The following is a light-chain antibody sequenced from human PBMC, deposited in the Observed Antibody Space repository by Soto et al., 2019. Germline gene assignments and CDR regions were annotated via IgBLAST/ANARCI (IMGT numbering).Light chain of an antibody. V-gene: IGKV3-20*01. CDR2: GAY. J-gene: IGKJ5*01. Sequence: EIVFTQSPATRSLSPGERATLSCMASQIVDSNYLSWFQQKHGQPPRLIIFGAYNRATCIPDRFSGSGSGPAFTLTISRLEPQDFAVYYCQQYGSPHMISFGHRTRLENK. CDR1: QIVDSNY. CDR3: QQYGSPHMIS.